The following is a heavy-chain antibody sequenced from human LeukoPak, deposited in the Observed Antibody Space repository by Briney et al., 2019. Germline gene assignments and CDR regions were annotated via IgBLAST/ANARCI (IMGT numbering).Heavy chain of an antibody. CDR2: IIPIFGTA. CDR3: ARGGIAAAGADDYYYYYMDV. D-gene: IGHD6-13*01. Sequence: SVKVSCKASGGTFSSYAISWVRQAPGQGLEWMGGIIPIFGTANYAQKFQGRVTMTTDTSTSAAYMELRSLRSDGTAVYYCARGGIAAAGADDYYYYYMDVWGKGTTVNVSS. CDR1: GGTFSSYA. V-gene: IGHV1-69*05. J-gene: IGHJ6*03.